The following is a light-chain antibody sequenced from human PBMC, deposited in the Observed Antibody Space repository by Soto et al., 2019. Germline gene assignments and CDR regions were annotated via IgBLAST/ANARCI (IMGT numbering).Light chain of an antibody. CDR1: QSIDTF. CDR3: QQSYSSSATI. V-gene: IGKV1-39*01. Sequence: DIQMTQSPSSLSASVGDRVTITCRASQSIDTFLNWYQHTPGEAPKLLIYDASSLQSGVPSRFSGSGSGRYFTLTITRLQPEDFATYYCQQSYSSSATIFGQGTKLEI. J-gene: IGKJ2*01. CDR2: DAS.